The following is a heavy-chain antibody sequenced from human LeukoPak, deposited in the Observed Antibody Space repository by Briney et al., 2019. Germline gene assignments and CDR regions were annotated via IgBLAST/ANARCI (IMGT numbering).Heavy chain of an antibody. CDR2: TQHTGGI. CDR3: VIYTWGEGGRGS. J-gene: IGHJ5*02. CDR1: GASISSGGYH. V-gene: IGHV4-30-2*01. Sequence: PSETLSLTCTVSGASISSGGYHWTWVRQPPGKGLECMAYTQHTGGIYYNPSLNSRATISLDVSRNQFSLNLDSVTAADTAVYYCVIYTWGEGGRGSWGQGALVTVSS. D-gene: IGHD3-10*01.